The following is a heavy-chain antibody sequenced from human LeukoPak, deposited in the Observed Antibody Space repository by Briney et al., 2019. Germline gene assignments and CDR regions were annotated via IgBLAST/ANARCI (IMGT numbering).Heavy chain of an antibody. Sequence: GGSLRLSCAASGLPFSNYNMNWVRQAPGKGLEWVSSISNSSSYIYYADSLEGRFTISRDNAKNSLYLQMNSLRADDTAVYYCARAISGGSADYWGQGILVTVSS. V-gene: IGHV3-21*01. D-gene: IGHD1-26*01. J-gene: IGHJ4*02. CDR3: ARAISGGSADY. CDR1: GLPFSNYN. CDR2: ISNSSSYI.